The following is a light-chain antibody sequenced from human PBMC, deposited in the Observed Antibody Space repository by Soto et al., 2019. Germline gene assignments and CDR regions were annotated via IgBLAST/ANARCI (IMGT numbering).Light chain of an antibody. CDR1: SSDVGGYNY. CDR2: EVS. Sequence: QSVLTQPASVSGSPGQSITISCTGTSSDVGGYNYVSWYQQQSGKAPKLMIHEVSNRPSGVSSRFSGSKSGNTASLTISGLQAEDEADYYCSSYTSSRAYVFGTGTKVTV. CDR3: SSYTSSRAYV. J-gene: IGLJ1*01. V-gene: IGLV2-14*01.